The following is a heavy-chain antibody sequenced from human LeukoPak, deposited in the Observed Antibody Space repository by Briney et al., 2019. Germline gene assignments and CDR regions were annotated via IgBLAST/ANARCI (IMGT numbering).Heavy chain of an antibody. CDR1: GFPFRSYW. D-gene: IGHD3-3*01. Sequence: PGGSLRLSCAASGFPFRSYWMHWVRQAPGKGLVCVSRINSDGSSTSYADYVKGRFTISRDNAKNTLYLQMNSLRAEDTAVYYCASSSSYYDFWSGYYLDYNWFDPWGQGTLVTVSS. J-gene: IGHJ5*02. CDR2: INSDGSST. V-gene: IGHV3-74*01. CDR3: ASSSSYYDFWSGYYLDYNWFDP.